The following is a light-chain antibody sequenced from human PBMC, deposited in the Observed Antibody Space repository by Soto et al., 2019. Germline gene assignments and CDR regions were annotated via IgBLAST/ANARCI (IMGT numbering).Light chain of an antibody. CDR1: QRVRNY. J-gene: IGKJ5*01. CDR3: QQRNNWPRIT. V-gene: IGKV3-11*01. Sequence: EIVLTQSPATLSLSPGERATISCRASQRVRNYLAWYQHKPGQAPRLLIYEASNRAAGIPARFSGSGSGTDFTLTISSLEPEDFAVYYCQQRNNWPRITFGQGTRLEIK. CDR2: EAS.